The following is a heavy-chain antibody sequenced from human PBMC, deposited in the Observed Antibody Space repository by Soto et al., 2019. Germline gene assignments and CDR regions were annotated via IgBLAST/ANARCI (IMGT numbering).Heavy chain of an antibody. V-gene: IGHV1-69*12. D-gene: IGHD1-1*01. CDR2: FIPIFRTT. CDR3: ARDKDREQLCGNYYCALDV. J-gene: IGHJ6*02. CDR1: GDTFDTFA. Sequence: QVQLVQSGAEVLKPVSSVKVSCKSSGDTFDTFAISWVRQAPGQGLEWMGGFIPIFRTTDFAQKFQGRVTITADVYTSTAYMALSSLRSEDKAVYYCARDKDREQLCGNYYCALDVWGQGTTGTVSS.